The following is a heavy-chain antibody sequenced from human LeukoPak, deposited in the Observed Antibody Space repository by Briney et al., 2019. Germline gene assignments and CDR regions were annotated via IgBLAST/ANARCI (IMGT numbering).Heavy chain of an antibody. J-gene: IGHJ4*02. Sequence: GASAKVSCKASGYTFTGYYLHWVRQAPGQGLEWMGCINPNSGGTKYGQKFQGRVTMTRDTSISTAHMELTGLGSDDTAVYYCARGGYYDSSGFDNWGQGTLVTVSS. V-gene: IGHV1-2*02. CDR2: INPNSGGT. D-gene: IGHD3-22*01. CDR3: ARGGYYDSSGFDN. CDR1: GYTFTGYY.